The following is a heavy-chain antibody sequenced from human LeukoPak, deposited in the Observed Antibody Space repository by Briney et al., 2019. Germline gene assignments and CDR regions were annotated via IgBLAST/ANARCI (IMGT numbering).Heavy chain of an antibody. J-gene: IGHJ4*01. CDR3: ARVRFVDNSSGYYFPRGYYFDY. CDR1: GGTFSSYA. Sequence: GASVKASCKASGGTFSSYAISWVQQAPGQGLEWMGGIIPIFGTANYAQKFQGRVTITADESTSTAYMELSSLRSEDTAVYYCARVRFVDNSSGYYFPRGYYFDYWGQEPWSPSPQ. V-gene: IGHV1-69*13. CDR2: IIPIFGTA. D-gene: IGHD3-22*01.